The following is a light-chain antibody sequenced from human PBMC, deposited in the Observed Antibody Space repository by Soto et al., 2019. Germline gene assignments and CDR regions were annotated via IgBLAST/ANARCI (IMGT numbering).Light chain of an antibody. CDR2: GAS. Sequence: EIVLTQSPATLSLSPGETATLSCRASQSVSGYIGWYQQKPGQAPRLLIYGASSRATGIPARFSGSGSGTDFTLTISSLDPEDFAVYYCQQRSNRPLTFGQGTRLEIK. V-gene: IGKV3-11*01. CDR1: QSVSGY. CDR3: QQRSNRPLT. J-gene: IGKJ5*01.